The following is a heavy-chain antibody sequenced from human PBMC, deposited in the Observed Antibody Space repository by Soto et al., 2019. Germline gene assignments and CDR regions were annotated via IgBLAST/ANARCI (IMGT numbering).Heavy chain of an antibody. J-gene: IGHJ4*02. V-gene: IGHV4-34*01. D-gene: IGHD6-19*01. CDR1: GGSFSGYY. Sequence: QVQLQQWGAGLLKPSETLSLTCAVYGGSFSGYYWSWIRQPPGKGLEWIGEINHSGSTNYNPSLKSRVTISVDTSKNQFSLKLSSVTAADTAVYYCARVPLYSSGWLPKFRQVSFDYWGQGTLVTVSS. CDR2: INHSGST. CDR3: ARVPLYSSGWLPKFRQVSFDY.